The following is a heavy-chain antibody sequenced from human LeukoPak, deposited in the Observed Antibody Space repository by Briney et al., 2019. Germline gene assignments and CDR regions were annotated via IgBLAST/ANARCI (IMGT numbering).Heavy chain of an antibody. V-gene: IGHV1-8*01. CDR3: ARVIVVEYYYYYYMDV. CDR1: GYTFTSYD. J-gene: IGHJ6*03. Sequence: ASVKVSCKASGYTFTSYDINWVRQATGQGHEWMGWMNPNSGNTGYAQKFQGRVTMTRNTSISTAYMELSSLRSEDTAVYYCARVIVVEYYYYYYMDVWGKGTTVTVSS. CDR2: MNPNSGNT. D-gene: IGHD2-2*01.